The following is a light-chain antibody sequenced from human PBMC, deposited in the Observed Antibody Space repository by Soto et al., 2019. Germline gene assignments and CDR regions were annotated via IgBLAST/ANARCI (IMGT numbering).Light chain of an antibody. Sequence: DIVMTQSPVSLPVTPGEPASISCRSSQSLLHSHGYTYLDWYLQKPGQSPQLLIYMGCTRASGVPDRFSGSGSDTDFTLKISRVEAEDVGVYYCMQALQIPLTFGGGTKVEIK. J-gene: IGKJ4*01. CDR2: MGC. V-gene: IGKV2-28*01. CDR1: QSLLHSHGYTY. CDR3: MQALQIPLT.